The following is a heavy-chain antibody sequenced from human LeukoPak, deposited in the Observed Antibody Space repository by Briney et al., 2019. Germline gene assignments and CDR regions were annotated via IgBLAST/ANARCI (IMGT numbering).Heavy chain of an antibody. CDR2: ISGSGGST. CDR1: GFTFSSYA. J-gene: IGHJ4*02. CDR3: AKDDGRIAVAGTYTY. V-gene: IGHV3-23*01. Sequence: GGSLRLSCAASGFTFSSYAMSWVRQAPGKGLEWVSAISGSGGSTYYADSVKGRFTISRDNSKNTLYLQMNSLRAEDTAVYYCAKDDGRIAVAGTYTYWAQGTLLTVSS. D-gene: IGHD6-19*01.